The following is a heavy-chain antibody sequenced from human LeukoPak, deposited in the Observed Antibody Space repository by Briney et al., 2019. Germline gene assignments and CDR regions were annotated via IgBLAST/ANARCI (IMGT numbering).Heavy chain of an antibody. CDR3: AKDGPNSWFGEAT. Sequence: PGRSLRLSGAASGLTFTSYGMHWVRQAPGKGLEWMALILYDGRIKYYAGSVKGRFTISRDNSKNTLYLQRNSLRAEDTAVYYCAKDGPNSWFGEATWGQGTLVTVSS. CDR1: GLTFTSYG. CDR2: ILYDGRIK. D-gene: IGHD3-10*01. J-gene: IGHJ5*02. V-gene: IGHV3-30*18.